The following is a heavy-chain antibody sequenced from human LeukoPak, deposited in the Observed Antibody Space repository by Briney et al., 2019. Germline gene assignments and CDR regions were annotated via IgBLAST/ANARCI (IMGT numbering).Heavy chain of an antibody. J-gene: IGHJ3*02. D-gene: IGHD6-13*01. V-gene: IGHV1-18*01. CDR1: GYTFTSYG. CDR3: AGDRGSWYREAFDI. Sequence: GASVKVSCKASGYTFTSYGISWVRQAPGQGLEWMGWISAYNGNTNYAQKLQGRVTMTTDTSTSTAYMELRSLRSDDTAVYYCAGDRGSWYREAFDIWGQGTMVTVSS. CDR2: ISAYNGNT.